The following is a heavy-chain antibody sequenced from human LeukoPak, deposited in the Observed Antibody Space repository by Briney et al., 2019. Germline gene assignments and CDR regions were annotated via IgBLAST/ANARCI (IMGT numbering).Heavy chain of an antibody. CDR1: GFTLTIYG. V-gene: IGHV3-30*02. CDR3: AKDPDFWSGYRSGDAFDI. J-gene: IGHJ3*02. CDR2: IASDGNNK. Sequence: GGSLRLSCAASGFTLTIYGVHWVRQAPGQGLEWVAFIASDGNNKQYADSVKGRFTISRDNSKNTLYLQMNSLRAEDTAVYYCAKDPDFWSGYRSGDAFDIWGQGTMVTVSS. D-gene: IGHD3-3*01.